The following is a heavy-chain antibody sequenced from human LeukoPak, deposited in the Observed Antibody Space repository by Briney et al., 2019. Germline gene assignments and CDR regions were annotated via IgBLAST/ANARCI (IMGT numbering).Heavy chain of an antibody. V-gene: IGHV3-23*01. CDR3: AKKPATIKFPFDI. CDR2: ISTTGGYT. D-gene: IGHD5-24*01. Sequence: GGSLRLSCVGSGFSFSTYDMGWVRQTPGKGGEWVSAISTTGGYTENADSVKGGVTISRDNSHNTLFLQMHSLRAEDTAVYYCAKKPATIKFPFDIWGQGTLVTVSS. CDR1: GFSFSTYD. J-gene: IGHJ4*02.